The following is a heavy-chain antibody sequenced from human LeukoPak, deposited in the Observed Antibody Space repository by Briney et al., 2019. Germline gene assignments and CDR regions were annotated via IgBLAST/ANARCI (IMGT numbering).Heavy chain of an antibody. CDR3: ARVGIRIFGVVTTGYMDV. Sequence: SVKVSCKASGGTFSSYAISWVRQAPGQGLEWMGRIIPILGIANYAQKFQGRVTITADKSTSTAYMELSSLRSEDTAVYYCARVGIRIFGVVTTGYMDVWGKGTTVTVSS. V-gene: IGHV1-69*04. D-gene: IGHD3-3*01. CDR2: IIPILGIA. CDR1: GGTFSSYA. J-gene: IGHJ6*03.